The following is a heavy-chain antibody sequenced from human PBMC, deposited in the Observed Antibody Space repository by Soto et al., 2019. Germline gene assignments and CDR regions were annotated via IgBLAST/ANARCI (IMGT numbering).Heavy chain of an antibody. D-gene: IGHD3-10*01. Sequence: SETLSLTCSVSGGSISSDGYYWTWIRQHPAKGLEWIGYIYYSGATYYNPSLQSRVTMSLDTSKNHFSLNLSSLTAADTAVYYCAREAIRGVSFYGMDVWGQGTTVTVSS. V-gene: IGHV4-31*03. CDR2: IYYSGAT. CDR3: AREAIRGVSFYGMDV. CDR1: GGSISSDGYY. J-gene: IGHJ6*02.